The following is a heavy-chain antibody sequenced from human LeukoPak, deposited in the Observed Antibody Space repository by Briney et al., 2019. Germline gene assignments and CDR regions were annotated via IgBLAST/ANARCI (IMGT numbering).Heavy chain of an antibody. CDR1: GYTFTSYG. V-gene: IGHV1-18*01. J-gene: IGHJ1*01. CDR2: ISAYNGNT. Sequence: ASVKVSCKASGYTFTSYGISWVRQAPGQGLEWMGWISAYNGNTNYAQKLQGRVTMTTDTSTSTAYMELRSLRSDDTAVYYCARGPTTIFGVVTEGAEYFQHWGQGTLVTVSS. CDR3: ARGPTTIFGVVTEGAEYFQH. D-gene: IGHD3-3*01.